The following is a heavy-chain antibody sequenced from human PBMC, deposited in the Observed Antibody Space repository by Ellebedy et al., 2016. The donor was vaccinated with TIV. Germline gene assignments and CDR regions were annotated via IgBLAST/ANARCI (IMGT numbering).Heavy chain of an antibody. V-gene: IGHV4-59*01. Sequence: MPSETLSLTCTVSGGSTSTYYWTWIRQPPGKGLEWIGNVYYSGSPNYNPSLKSRVTISVDTSKNQFSLKLSSVTTADTAVYYCARAFVDWSGYSRKRGDWFDPWGQGTLVTVSS. CDR3: ARAFVDWSGYSRKRGDWFDP. J-gene: IGHJ5*02. CDR2: VYYSGSP. D-gene: IGHD3-3*01. CDR1: GGSTSTYY.